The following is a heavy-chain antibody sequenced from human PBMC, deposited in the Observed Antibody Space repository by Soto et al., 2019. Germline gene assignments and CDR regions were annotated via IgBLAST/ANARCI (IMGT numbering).Heavy chain of an antibody. J-gene: IGHJ4*02. CDR2: VGGGGDNT. V-gene: IGHV3-23*01. CDR1: GFTFSSYS. D-gene: IGHD3-10*01. Sequence: EVQLLESGGGLVQPGGSLRLSCAASGFTFSSYSMNWVRQAPGKGLEWVASVGGGGDNTYYADSVKGRFTISREHSQRTMSLHLNSLRPQGTAAYFDEKRDFGSGRSPPLIKYWGQGNLVTIS. CDR3: EKRDFGSGRSPPLIKY.